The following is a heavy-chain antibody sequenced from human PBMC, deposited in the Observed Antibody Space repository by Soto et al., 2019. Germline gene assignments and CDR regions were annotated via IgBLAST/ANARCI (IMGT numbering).Heavy chain of an antibody. V-gene: IGHV1-69*01. CDR1: GGTFSSYA. J-gene: IGHJ4*02. Sequence: QVQLVQSGAEVKKPGSSVKVSCKASGGTFSSYAISWVRQAPGQGLEWMGGIIPIFGTANYAQKFQGRVTITADESTSTAYMELSSLRSEDTAVYYCGRAPDDMVRGPEEGFDYWGQGTLVTVSS. D-gene: IGHD3-10*01. CDR2: IIPIFGTA. CDR3: GRAPDDMVRGPEEGFDY.